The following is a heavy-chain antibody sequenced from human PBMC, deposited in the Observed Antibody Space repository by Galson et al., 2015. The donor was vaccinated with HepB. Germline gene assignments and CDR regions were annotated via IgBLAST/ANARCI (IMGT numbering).Heavy chain of an antibody. V-gene: IGHV3-23*01. D-gene: IGHD7-27*01. Sequence: SLRLSCAGSGFTFGGHDMNWVRQAPGKGLEWVANINYNGDHTSYADSVRGRFTISRDNSRNTLYLQINSLRVDDTAFYYCAKDSNWGSGYWGRGTLVTVSS. CDR1: GFTFGGHD. CDR2: INYNGDHT. CDR3: AKDSNWGSGY. J-gene: IGHJ4*02.